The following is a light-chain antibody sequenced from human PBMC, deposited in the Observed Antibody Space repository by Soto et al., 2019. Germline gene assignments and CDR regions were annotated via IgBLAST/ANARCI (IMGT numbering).Light chain of an antibody. V-gene: IGKV1-33*01. Sequence: DIQMAQSPSSLSSSVGERVTITCQASQDISNYLNWYQQKPGKAPKLLIYDASNLETGVPSRFSGSGSGTDFTFTISSLQPEDIATYYCQQYDNLPWTFGQGTKVDI. J-gene: IGKJ1*01. CDR1: QDISNY. CDR3: QQYDNLPWT. CDR2: DAS.